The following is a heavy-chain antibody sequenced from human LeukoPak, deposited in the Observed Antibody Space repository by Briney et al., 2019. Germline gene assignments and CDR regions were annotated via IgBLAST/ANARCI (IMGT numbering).Heavy chain of an antibody. CDR3: ARVASSWQFDY. CDR2: ISASGGST. V-gene: IGHV3-23*01. CDR1: GFTFSSYA. Sequence: GGSLRLSCAASGFTFSSYAMTWVRQAPGKGLEWVSAISASGGSTFYADSVKGRFTISRDNSKNTLFLQMNSLRAEDTAVYYCARVASSWQFDYWGQGTLVTVSS. J-gene: IGHJ4*02. D-gene: IGHD6-13*01.